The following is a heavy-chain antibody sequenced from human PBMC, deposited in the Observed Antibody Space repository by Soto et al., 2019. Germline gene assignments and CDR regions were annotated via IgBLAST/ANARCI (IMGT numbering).Heavy chain of an antibody. D-gene: IGHD3-22*01. CDR3: ARDLNLRDSSGYYYY. Sequence: GGSLRLSCAASGFTFSSYWMSWVRQAPGKGLEWVANIKQDGSEKYYVDSVKGRFTISRDNAKNSLYLQMNSLRAEDTAVYYCARDLNLRDSSGYYYYWGQGILVTVSS. V-gene: IGHV3-7*05. J-gene: IGHJ4*02. CDR2: IKQDGSEK. CDR1: GFTFSSYW.